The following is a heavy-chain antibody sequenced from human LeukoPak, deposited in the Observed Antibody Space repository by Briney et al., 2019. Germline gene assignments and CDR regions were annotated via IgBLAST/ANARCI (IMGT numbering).Heavy chain of an antibody. D-gene: IGHD3-10*01. CDR3: ARSGSTYYYGMDV. J-gene: IGHJ6*02. CDR1: GFTFSSYG. Sequence: GRSLTLSCAASGFTFSSYGMHWVRQAPGKGLEWVAFMSYDGSRKYYADSVKDRLTIPRDKSKNTLYLQMNSLRAEDTAVYYCARSGSTYYYGMDVWGQGTTVTVSS. CDR2: MSYDGSRK. V-gene: IGHV3-30*03.